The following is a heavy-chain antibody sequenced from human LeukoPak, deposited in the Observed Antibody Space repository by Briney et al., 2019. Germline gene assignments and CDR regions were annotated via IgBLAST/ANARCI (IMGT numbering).Heavy chain of an antibody. D-gene: IGHD2-15*01. V-gene: IGHV1-58*02. Sequence: SVKVSCKASGFTFTSSAMQWVRQARGQRLGWIGWIVVGSGNTNYAQKFQERVTITRDMSTSTAYMELSSLRSEDTAVYYCARDVSDCSGGSCYSYFDYWGQGTLVTVSS. J-gene: IGHJ4*02. CDR2: IVVGSGNT. CDR1: GFTFTSSA. CDR3: ARDVSDCSGGSCYSYFDY.